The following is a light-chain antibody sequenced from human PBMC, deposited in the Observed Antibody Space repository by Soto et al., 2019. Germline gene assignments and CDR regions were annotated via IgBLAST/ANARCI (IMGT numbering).Light chain of an antibody. J-gene: IGKJ4*01. CDR3: QQRSNWPLT. V-gene: IGKV3-11*01. CDR2: DAS. CDR1: QSVSSY. Sequence: EIVLTQSPAPLSLSPGERATLSCRASQSVSSYLAWYQQKPGQAPRLLIYDASNRATGIPARFSGRGSGTDFTLTISSLEPEDFAGYYCQQRSNWPLTFGGGTKVDIK.